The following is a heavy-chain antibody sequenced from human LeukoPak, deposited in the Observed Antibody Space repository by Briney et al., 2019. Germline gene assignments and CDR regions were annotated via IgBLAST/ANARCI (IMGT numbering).Heavy chain of an antibody. CDR1: GGSISSSSYY. CDR3: ARDGLRLGELSLYYGNGGGDYFDY. Sequence: SETLSLTCTVSGGSISSSSYYWGWIRQPPGKGLEWIGSIYYSGSTYYNPSLKSRVTISVDTSKNQFSLKLSSVTAADTAVYYCARDGLRLGELSLYYGNGGGDYFDYWGQGTLVTVSS. V-gene: IGHV4-39*07. J-gene: IGHJ4*02. D-gene: IGHD3-16*02. CDR2: IYYSGST.